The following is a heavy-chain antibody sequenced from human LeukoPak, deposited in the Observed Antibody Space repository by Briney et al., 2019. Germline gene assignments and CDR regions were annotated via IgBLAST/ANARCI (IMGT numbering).Heavy chain of an antibody. CDR2: ISSSSSYI. CDR1: GFTFSSYS. D-gene: IGHD3-16*01. CDR3: ARGNPMGWGRWFDP. V-gene: IGHV3-21*01. J-gene: IGHJ5*02. Sequence: GGSLRLSCAASGFTFSSYSMNWVRQTPGKGLEWVSSISSSSSYIFYADSVKGRFTMSRDNAKKSLFLQMNSLRAEDTAVYYCARGNPMGWGRWFDPWGQGTLVTVSS.